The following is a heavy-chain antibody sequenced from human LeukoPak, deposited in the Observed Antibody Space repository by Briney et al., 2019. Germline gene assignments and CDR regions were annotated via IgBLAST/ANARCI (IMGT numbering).Heavy chain of an antibody. J-gene: IGHJ6*02. D-gene: IGHD6-13*01. CDR2: IIPIFGTA. V-gene: IGHV1-69*13. CDR3: ARDRIAAAGTTYYYYGMDV. CDR1: GGTFSSYA. Sequence: SVKVSCKASGGTFSSYAINWVRQAPGQGLEWMGGIIPIFGTANYAQKFQGRVTITADESTSTAYMELSSLRSEDTAVYYCARDRIAAAGTTYYYYGMDVWGQGTTVTVSS.